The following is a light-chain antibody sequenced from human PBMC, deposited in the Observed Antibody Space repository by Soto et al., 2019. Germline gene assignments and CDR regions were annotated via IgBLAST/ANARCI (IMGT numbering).Light chain of an antibody. CDR2: HAS. J-gene: IGKJ3*01. CDR1: QSIWSS. Sequence: EIAMTQSPATLSVSPGERATLSCRASQSIWSSLAWYQQRPGQPPRLLIYHASTRAPGIPARFSGSGSGTEFTLTISSLQSEDFAVYYCQQSNNWPFTFGPGTQVDIK. CDR3: QQSNNWPFT. V-gene: IGKV3-15*01.